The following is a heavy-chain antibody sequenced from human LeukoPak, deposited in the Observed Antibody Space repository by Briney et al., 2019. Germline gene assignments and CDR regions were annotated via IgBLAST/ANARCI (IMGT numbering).Heavy chain of an antibody. CDR3: ARTVSGYYFNA. V-gene: IGHV4-59*01. CDR1: GGSTNSYY. D-gene: IGHD5-12*01. CDR2: VAYSGST. J-gene: IGHJ5*02. Sequence: SETLSLTCTVSGGSTNSYYWSWIRQSPGKGLEWIGYVAYSGSTNYNPSHKSRVTISLDTSKNQFSLKLSSLTAADTAVYYCARTVSGYYFNAWGPGTLVTVSS.